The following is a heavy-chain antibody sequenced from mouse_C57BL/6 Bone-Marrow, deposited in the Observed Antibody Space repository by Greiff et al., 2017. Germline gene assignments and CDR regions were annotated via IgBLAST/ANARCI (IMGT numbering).Heavy chain of an antibody. CDR1: GYSFTGYY. J-gene: IGHJ1*03. Sequence: EVQRVESGPELVKPGASVKISCKASGYSFTGYYMNWVKQSPEKSLEWIGEINPSTGGTTYNQKFKAKATLTVDKSSSTAYMQLKSLTSEDSAVYYCARWTGWYFDVWGTGTTVTVSS. CDR3: ARWTGWYFDV. CDR2: INPSTGGT. V-gene: IGHV1-42*01.